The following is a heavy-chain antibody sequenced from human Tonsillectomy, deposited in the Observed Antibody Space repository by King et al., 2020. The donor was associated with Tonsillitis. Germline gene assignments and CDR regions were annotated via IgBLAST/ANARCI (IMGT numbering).Heavy chain of an antibody. V-gene: IGHV4-4*01. D-gene: IGHD3-10*01. CDR1: GGSISSSNW. CDR2: IYHNGTT. Sequence: QLQESGPGLVKSPGTLSLTCAVSGGSISSSNWWSWVRQPPGKGLEWIGEIYHNGTTNYSPSLKSRVSISVDKSKNQLSLKLSSVTAADTAVYWCARGDFGSGSGLDVWGQGTTVTVSS. J-gene: IGHJ6*02. CDR3: ARGDFGSGSGLDV.